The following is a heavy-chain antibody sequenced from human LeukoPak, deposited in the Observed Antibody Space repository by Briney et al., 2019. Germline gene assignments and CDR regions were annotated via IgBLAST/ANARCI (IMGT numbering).Heavy chain of an antibody. CDR2: LYSGGDT. Sequence: GGSLRLSCAASGFTVSSNYMSWVRQAPGKGLEWLSVLYSGGDTYYLDSVKGRFTISRDNSKNTLYLQMSSLRVEDTAVYYCARVLVVSNSADYFDYWGQGTLVTVSS. V-gene: IGHV3-53*01. J-gene: IGHJ4*02. D-gene: IGHD2-2*01. CDR3: ARVLVVSNSADYFDY. CDR1: GFTVSSNY.